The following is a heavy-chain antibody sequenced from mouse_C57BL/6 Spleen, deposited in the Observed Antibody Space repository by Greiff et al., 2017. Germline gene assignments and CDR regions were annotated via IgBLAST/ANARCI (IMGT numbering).Heavy chain of an antibody. D-gene: IGHD2-2*01. CDR1: GFSLTSYG. CDR3: ARNGYVSYWYFDV. J-gene: IGHJ1*03. CDR2: IWSGGST. Sequence: QVQLKESGPGLVQPSQSLSITCTVSGFSLTSYGVHWVRQSPGKGLEWLGVIWSGGSTDYNAAFISRLSISKDNSKSQVFFKMNSLQADDTTIYYCARNGYVSYWYFDVWGTGTTVTVSA. V-gene: IGHV2-2*01.